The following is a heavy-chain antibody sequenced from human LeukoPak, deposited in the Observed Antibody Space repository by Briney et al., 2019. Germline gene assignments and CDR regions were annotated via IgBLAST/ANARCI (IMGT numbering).Heavy chain of an antibody. V-gene: IGHV3-23*01. J-gene: IGHJ4*02. Sequence: GGSLRLSCAASGFTFSTYAMTWVRQAPGKGLEWVSSISSSGGNTYYADSMKGRFTISRDNSKNTLYLQLNSLRVGDTAVYYCAKTYYYDTSGYYSFPNWGQGTQVTVSS. D-gene: IGHD3-22*01. CDR1: GFTFSTYA. CDR3: AKTYYYDTSGYYSFPN. CDR2: ISSSGGNT.